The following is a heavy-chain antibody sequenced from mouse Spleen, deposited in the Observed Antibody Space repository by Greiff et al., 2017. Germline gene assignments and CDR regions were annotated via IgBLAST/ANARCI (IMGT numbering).Heavy chain of an antibody. V-gene: IGHV1-15*01. CDR1: GYTFTDYE. CDR3: TRKGNYLLDY. J-gene: IGHJ2*01. D-gene: IGHD2-1*01. CDR2: IDPETGGT. Sequence: VQLQQSGAELVRPGASVTLSCKASGYTFTDYEMHWVKQTPVHGLEWIGAIDPETGGTAYNQKFKGKAILTADKSSSTAYMELRSLTSEDSAVYYCTRKGNYLLDYWGQGTTLTVSS.